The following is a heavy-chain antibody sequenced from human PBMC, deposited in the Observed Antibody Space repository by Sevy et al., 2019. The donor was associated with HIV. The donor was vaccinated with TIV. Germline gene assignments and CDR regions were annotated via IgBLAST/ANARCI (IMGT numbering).Heavy chain of an antibody. CDR3: ARDDKAPKKSRDLIAAAATGWFDP. Sequence: GGSLRLSCAASGFTFSSYGMHWVRQAPGKGLEWVAVIWYDGSNKYYADSVKGRFTISRDNSKNTLYLQMNSLRAEDTAVYYCARDDKAPKKSRDLIAAAATGWFDPWGQGTLVTVSS. V-gene: IGHV3-33*01. D-gene: IGHD6-13*01. CDR2: IWYDGSNK. CDR1: GFTFSSYG. J-gene: IGHJ5*02.